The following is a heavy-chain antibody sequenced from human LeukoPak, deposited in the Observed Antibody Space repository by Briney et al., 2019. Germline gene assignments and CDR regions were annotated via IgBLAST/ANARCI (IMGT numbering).Heavy chain of an antibody. V-gene: IGHV3-23*01. J-gene: IGHJ4*02. D-gene: IGHD2-8*01. CDR1: GFTFSSCA. Sequence: PGGSLRLSCATSGFTFSSCAMTWVRQAPGKGLEWVSVVSDSGSGGRTFYADSVEDRFTISRDNSKNTLYLQMNSLRADDTAVYYCASQEGQIKKWQFDYWRQGTLVTVSS. CDR3: ASQEGQIKKWQFDY. CDR2: VSDSGSGGRT.